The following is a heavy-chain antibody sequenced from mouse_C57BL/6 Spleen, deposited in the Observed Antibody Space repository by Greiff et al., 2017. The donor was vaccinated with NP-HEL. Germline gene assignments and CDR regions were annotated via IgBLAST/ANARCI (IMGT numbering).Heavy chain of an antibody. V-gene: IGHV1-78*01. CDR1: GYTFTDHP. CDR3: ARFITTVVSIYWYFDV. CDR2: IYPRDVST. J-gene: IGHJ1*03. D-gene: IGHD1-1*01. Sequence: VQLQQSDAELVKPGASVKISCKVSGYTFTDHPIHWMKQRPEQGLEWIGYIYPRDVSTKYNEKFKGKATLTADISSSTAYMQPNSLTSEDSAVYFCARFITTVVSIYWYFDVWGTGTTVTVSS.